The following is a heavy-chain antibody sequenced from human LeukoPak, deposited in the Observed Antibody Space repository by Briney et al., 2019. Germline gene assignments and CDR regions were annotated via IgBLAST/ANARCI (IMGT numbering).Heavy chain of an antibody. J-gene: IGHJ5*02. CDR3: ASLAARPAGP. CDR1: GGSISSSSYY. V-gene: IGHV4-39*07. Sequence: PSETLSLTCTVSGGSISSSSYYWGWIRQPPGKGLEWIGSIYYSGSTYYNPSLKSRVTISVDTSKNQFSLKLSSVTAADTAVYYCASLAARPAGPWGQGTLVTVSS. D-gene: IGHD6-6*01. CDR2: IYYSGST.